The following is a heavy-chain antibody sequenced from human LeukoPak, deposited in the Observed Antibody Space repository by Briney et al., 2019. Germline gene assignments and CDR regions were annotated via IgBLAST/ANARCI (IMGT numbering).Heavy chain of an antibody. D-gene: IGHD5-18*01. J-gene: IGHJ4*02. CDR2: ISSSSSYI. CDR3: ARVRYSYGYRLDY. CDR1: GFTISNYG. V-gene: IGHV3-21*01. Sequence: GGSLRLSCAASGFTISNYGMSWVRQAPGKGLEWVSSISSSSSYIYYADSVKGRFTISRDNAKNSLYLQMNSLRAEDTAVYYCARVRYSYGYRLDYWGQGTLVTVSS.